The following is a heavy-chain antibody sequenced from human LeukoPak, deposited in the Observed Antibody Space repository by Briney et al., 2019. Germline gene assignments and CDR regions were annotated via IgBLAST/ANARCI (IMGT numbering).Heavy chain of an antibody. CDR1: GFTFSSYA. D-gene: IGHD5-12*01. CDR3: AQRGGSGYEGFDY. V-gene: IGHV3-23*01. J-gene: IGHJ4*02. Sequence: GGSLRLSCAASGFTFSSYAMSWVRQAPGKGLEWVSAISGSGGSTYYADSVKGRFTISRDNSKNTPYPQMNSLRAEDTAVYYCAQRGGSGYEGFDYWGQGTLVTVSS. CDR2: ISGSGGST.